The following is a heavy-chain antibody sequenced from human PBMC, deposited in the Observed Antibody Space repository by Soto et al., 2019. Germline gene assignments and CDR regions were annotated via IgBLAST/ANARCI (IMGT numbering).Heavy chain of an antibody. D-gene: IGHD2-2*01. CDR1: GFTFSDYY. V-gene: IGHV3-11*01. CDR2: ISSSGSTI. Sequence: SLRLSCAASGFTFSDYYMNWIRQAPGKGPEWISYISSSGSTIHSADSVKGRFTISRDNAKNSLYLQMNSLRAEDTAVYYCARDKGYCSSTSCSRAYWGRGTLVTVSS. CDR3: ARDKGYCSSTSCSRAY. J-gene: IGHJ4*02.